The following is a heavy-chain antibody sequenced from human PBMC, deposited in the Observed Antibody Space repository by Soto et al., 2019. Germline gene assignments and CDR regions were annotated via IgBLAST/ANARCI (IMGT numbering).Heavy chain of an antibody. CDR2: IYSGGST. CDR3: ARPNILGKYYYYYYGMDV. J-gene: IGHJ6*02. Sequence: GGSLRLSCAASGFTVSSNYMSWVRQAPGKGLEWVSVIYSGGSTYYADSVKGRFTISRDNSKNTLYLQMNSLRAEDTAVYYCARPNILGKYYYYYYGMDVWGQGTTVTVSS. D-gene: IGHD1-26*01. CDR1: GFTVSSNY. V-gene: IGHV3-66*04.